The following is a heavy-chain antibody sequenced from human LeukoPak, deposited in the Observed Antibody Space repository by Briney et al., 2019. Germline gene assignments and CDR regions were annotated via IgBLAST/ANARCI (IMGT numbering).Heavy chain of an antibody. Sequence: TGGSLRLSCAASGFTFDDYAMHWVRQAPGKGLEWVSGISWNSGSIGYADSVKGRFTISRDNAKNSLYLQMNSLRAEDTAVYYCARDFGAVAGTSSGSWGQGTLVTVSS. CDR3: ARDFGAVAGTSSGS. J-gene: IGHJ5*02. CDR2: ISWNSGSI. V-gene: IGHV3-9*01. CDR1: GFTFDDYA. D-gene: IGHD6-19*01.